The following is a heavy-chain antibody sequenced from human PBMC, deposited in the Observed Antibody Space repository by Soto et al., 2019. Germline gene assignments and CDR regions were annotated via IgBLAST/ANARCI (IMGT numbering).Heavy chain of an antibody. J-gene: IGHJ6*02. CDR1: GFTFSVHG. CDR2: ISYDGTNK. Sequence: QVQLVESGGGVVQPGRSLRLSCEASGFTFSVHGMHWVRQAPGKGLGWVALISYDGTNKYYADSVKGRFTISRDNSKNTLYLEINSLRAEDTAVYYCAISPEDYNDDVMDVWGQGTTVTVSS. CDR3: AISPEDYNDDVMDV. V-gene: IGHV3-30*03.